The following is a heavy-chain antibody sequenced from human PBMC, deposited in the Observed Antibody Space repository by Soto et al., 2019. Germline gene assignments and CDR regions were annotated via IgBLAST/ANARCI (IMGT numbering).Heavy chain of an antibody. CDR1: GYTFTSYY. D-gene: IGHD3-10*01. CDR3: ARDMGGRGDY. Sequence: QVQLVQSGAEVKKPGASVKVSCKASGYTFTSYYMHWVRQAPGQGLEWMGIINPSGGSTSYAQKFHGRVTMTRDAYTSAVYMERSSLRSEDTAVYYCARDMGGRGDYWGQGTLVTVSS. V-gene: IGHV1-46*01. J-gene: IGHJ4*02. CDR2: INPSGGST.